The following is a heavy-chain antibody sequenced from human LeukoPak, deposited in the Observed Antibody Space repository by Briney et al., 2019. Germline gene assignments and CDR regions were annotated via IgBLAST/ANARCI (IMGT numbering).Heavy chain of an antibody. CDR1: GYTFTSYG. CDR2: IIPIFGTA. V-gene: IGHV1-69*13. D-gene: IGHD4-17*01. Sequence: SVKVSCKASGYTFTSYGISWVRQAPGQGLEWMGGIIPIFGTANYAQKFQGRVTITADESTSTAYMELSSLRSEDTAVYYCARDYGDYYFDYWGQGTLVTVSS. CDR3: ARDYGDYYFDY. J-gene: IGHJ4*02.